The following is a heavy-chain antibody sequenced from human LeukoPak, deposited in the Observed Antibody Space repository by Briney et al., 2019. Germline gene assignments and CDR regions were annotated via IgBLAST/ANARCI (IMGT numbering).Heavy chain of an antibody. J-gene: IGHJ6*02. CDR2: ISYDGSNK. V-gene: IGHV3-30*03. CDR3: ARERVPAALGVYGMDV. CDR1: GFTFSSYG. D-gene: IGHD2-2*01. Sequence: GGSLRLSCAASGFTFSSYGMHWVRQAPGKGLEWVAVISYDGSNKYYADSVKGRFTISRDNSKNTLYLQMNSLRAEDTAVYYCARERVPAALGVYGMDVWGQGTTVTVSS.